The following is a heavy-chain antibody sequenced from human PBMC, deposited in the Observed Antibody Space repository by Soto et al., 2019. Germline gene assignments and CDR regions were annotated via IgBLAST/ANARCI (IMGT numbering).Heavy chain of an antibody. Sequence: GGSLRLSCAAAGFTFTSYWMSWVRQAPGKGLEWVASIKQDGGEEYYVDSVKGRFTISRDNAKNSLYLQMNSLRAEDTAVYYCATSSDTGYIFDFWGQGTLVTVYS. J-gene: IGHJ4*02. CDR3: ATSSDTGYIFDF. CDR2: IKQDGGEE. V-gene: IGHV3-7*01. CDR1: GFTFTSYW. D-gene: IGHD3-9*01.